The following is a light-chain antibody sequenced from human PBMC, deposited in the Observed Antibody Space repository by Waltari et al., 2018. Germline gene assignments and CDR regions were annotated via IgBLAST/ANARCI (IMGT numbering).Light chain of an antibody. J-gene: IGLJ3*02. CDR1: SSNIGSNN. V-gene: IGLV1-44*01. CDR3: AAWDDSLNGPV. Sequence: QSVLTQPPSASGTPGQRVTISCSGSSSNIGSNNVNWYQQVPGTALKLLIYSNTQRPSGVPDRFSGSKSVTSASLASSGLQSEDEAEYFCAAWDDSLNGPVFGGGTQLIVL. CDR2: SNT.